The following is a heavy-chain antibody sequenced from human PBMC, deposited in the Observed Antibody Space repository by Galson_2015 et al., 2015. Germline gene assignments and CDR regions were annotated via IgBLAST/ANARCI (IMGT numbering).Heavy chain of an antibody. Sequence: SLRLSCAVSGFSVNINYMSWIRQAPGKGLECISVIYRGGETYLGGSVKGRFFISRDTSKKTVDLQMNSLRPDDTAVYYCARGGGGSNSWFDHWGQGALVTVSS. V-gene: IGHV3-66*02. CDR3: ARGGGGSNSWFDH. CDR2: IYRGGET. J-gene: IGHJ5*02. D-gene: IGHD6-13*01. CDR1: GFSVNINY.